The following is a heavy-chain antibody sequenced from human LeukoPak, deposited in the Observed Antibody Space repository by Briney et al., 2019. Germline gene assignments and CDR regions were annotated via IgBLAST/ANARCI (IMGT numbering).Heavy chain of an antibody. CDR1: GYTLTELS. V-gene: IGHV1-24*01. Sequence: ASVKASCKVSGYTLTELSMHWVRQAPGKGLEWMGGFDPEDGETIYAQKFQGRVTMTEDTSTDTAYMELSSLRSEDTAVYYCATVSALTYGSGSSYAFDIWGQGTMVTVSS. J-gene: IGHJ3*02. CDR2: FDPEDGET. D-gene: IGHD3-10*01. CDR3: ATVSALTYGSGSSYAFDI.